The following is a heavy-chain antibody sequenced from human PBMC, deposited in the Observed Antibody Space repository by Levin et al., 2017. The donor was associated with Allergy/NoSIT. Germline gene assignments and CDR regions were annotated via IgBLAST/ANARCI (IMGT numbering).Heavy chain of an antibody. J-gene: IGHJ1*01. D-gene: IGHD6-13*01. V-gene: IGHV4-34*12. CDR2: IIHSGTS. CDR1: GGSFSGYF. Sequence: SQTLSLTCTVYGGSFSGYFWSWIRQSPGKGLEWIGEIIHSGTSNYNPSLKSRVAMSVDTSKRQFSLNLTSVTDADTAVYYCARPLNRWQQLVRSHFAFWGQGTQVTVSS. CDR3: ARPLNRWQQLVRSHFAF.